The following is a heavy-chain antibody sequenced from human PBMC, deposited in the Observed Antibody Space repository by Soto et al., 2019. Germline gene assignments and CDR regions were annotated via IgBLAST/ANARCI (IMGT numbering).Heavy chain of an antibody. D-gene: IGHD4-4*01. V-gene: IGHV3-30*18. CDR1: GFTFSSYG. CDR3: AKDRSTVGGGYYYGMDV. Sequence: GGSLRLSCAASGFTFSSYGMHWVRQAPGKGLEWVAVISYDGSNKYYADSVKGRFTISRDNSKNTLYLQMNSLRAEDTAVYYCAKDRSTVGGGYYYGMDVWGQGTTVTVSS. J-gene: IGHJ6*02. CDR2: ISYDGSNK.